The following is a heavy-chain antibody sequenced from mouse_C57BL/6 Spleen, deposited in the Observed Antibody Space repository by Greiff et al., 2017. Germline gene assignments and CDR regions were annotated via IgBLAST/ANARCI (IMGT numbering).Heavy chain of an antibody. J-gene: IGHJ2*01. D-gene: IGHD4-1*01. Sequence: VQLKEPGPALVKPGASVKISCKASGYSFTDYNMNWVKQSNGKSLAWIGVINPNYGTTSYNQKFKCKATFTVDQSTITAYMQLNNLTSEYSAGYDCALLWEYYFDYWGQGTTLTVSS. CDR3: ALLWEYYFDY. CDR1: GYSFTDYN. CDR2: INPNYGTT. V-gene: IGHV1-39*01.